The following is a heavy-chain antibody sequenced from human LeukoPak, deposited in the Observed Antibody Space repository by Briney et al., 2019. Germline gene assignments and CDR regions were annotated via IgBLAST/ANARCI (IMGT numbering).Heavy chain of an antibody. CDR1: GFTFSSYW. J-gene: IGHJ4*02. CDR3: AKSAMTTVTPELDY. CDR2: INSDGSST. D-gene: IGHD4-17*01. V-gene: IGHV3-74*01. Sequence: GGSLRLSCAASGFTFSSYWMHWVRQAPGKGLVWVSRINSDGSSTSYADSVKGRFTISRDNSKNTLYLQMNSLRAGDTAVYYCAKSAMTTVTPELDYWGQGTLVTVSS.